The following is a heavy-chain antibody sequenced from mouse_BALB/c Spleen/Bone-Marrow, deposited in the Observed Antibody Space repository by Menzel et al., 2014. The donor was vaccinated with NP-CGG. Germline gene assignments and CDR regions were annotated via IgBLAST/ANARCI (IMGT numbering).Heavy chain of an antibody. CDR2: ISNGGGST. J-gene: IGHJ4*01. CDR3: ARRTAYAMDY. V-gene: IGHV5-12*02. Sequence: VQLKESGGGLVHPGGSLKLSCATSGFTFSDYYMYWVRQTPEKRLEWVAYISNGGGSTYYPDTVKGRFTISRDNAKNTLYLLMSRLKSEDTAMYYCARRTAYAMDYWGQGTSVTVSS. CDR1: GFTFSDYY. D-gene: IGHD1-2*01.